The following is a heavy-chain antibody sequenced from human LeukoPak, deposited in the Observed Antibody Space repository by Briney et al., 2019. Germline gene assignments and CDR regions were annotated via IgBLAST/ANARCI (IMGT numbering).Heavy chain of an antibody. J-gene: IGHJ4*02. D-gene: IGHD3-10*01. Sequence: PGGSLRLSCAASGFTFSSYSMNWVRQAPGKGLEWVSSISSRSSYIYYADSVKGRFTISRDNSKNTLYLQMNSLRAEDTAVYYCAKVFQITMVRGVTFDYWGQGTLVTVSS. CDR2: ISSRSSYI. CDR1: GFTFSSYS. V-gene: IGHV3-21*04. CDR3: AKVFQITMVRGVTFDY.